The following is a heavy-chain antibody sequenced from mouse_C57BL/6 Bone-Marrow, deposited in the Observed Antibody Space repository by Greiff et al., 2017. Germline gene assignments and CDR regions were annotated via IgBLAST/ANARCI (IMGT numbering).Heavy chain of an antibody. CDR2: ISYDGSN. CDR1: GYSITSGYY. J-gene: IGHJ2*01. CDR3: AREYY. V-gene: IGHV3-6*02. Sequence: EVKLEESGPGLVKPSQSLSLTCSVTGYSITSGYYWHWIRQFPGNKLEWMGYISYDGSNNYNPSLKTRISITRDTSKNQFCLKFNSLTTEYTATYYCAREYYWGQGTTLTVSS.